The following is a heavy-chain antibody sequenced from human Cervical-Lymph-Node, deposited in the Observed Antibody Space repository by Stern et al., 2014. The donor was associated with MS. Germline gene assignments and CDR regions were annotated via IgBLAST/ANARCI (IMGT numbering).Heavy chain of an antibody. D-gene: IGHD3-3*01. J-gene: IGHJ4*01. CDR1: GFSFSTYG. Sequence: QVQLVESGGGVVQPGRSLRLSCAASGFSFSTYGMHWVRQAPGKGLEWVALIWYDGSNEDYVDSVKGRFTISRDNSKNALYLHMNSLRAEDTAVYYCARRFRSASFADYWGQGTLVTVSS. CDR3: ARRFRSASFADY. V-gene: IGHV3-33*01. CDR2: IWYDGSNE.